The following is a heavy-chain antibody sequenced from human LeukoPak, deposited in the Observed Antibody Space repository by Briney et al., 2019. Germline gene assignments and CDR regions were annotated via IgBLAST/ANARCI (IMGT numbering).Heavy chain of an antibody. CDR3: ARATSYSNYGMDV. Sequence: GGSLRLSCAASGLTFSSYSMSWVRQAPGKGLEWVSSISSSSSYIYYADSVKGRFTISRDNAKNTLFLQMNSLRAEDTAVHYCARATSYSNYGMDVWGQGTTVTVSS. J-gene: IGHJ6*02. V-gene: IGHV3-21*01. CDR2: ISSSSSYI. CDR1: GLTFSSYS. D-gene: IGHD4-11*01.